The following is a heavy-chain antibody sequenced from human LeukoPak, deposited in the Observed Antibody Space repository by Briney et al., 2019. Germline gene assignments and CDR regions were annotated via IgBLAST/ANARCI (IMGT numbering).Heavy chain of an antibody. V-gene: IGHV1-8*01. J-gene: IGHJ4*02. CDR3: ARGVAAAGTGDY. CDR1: GYIFTSYD. Sequence: KVSCKASGYIFTSYDINWVRQATGQGLEWRGWMNPNSGNTGYAQKFHCRVTMTRNNALSTAYMELSSLRSEDTAVYYCARGVAAAGTGDYWGQGTLVTVSS. D-gene: IGHD6-13*01. CDR2: MNPNSGNT.